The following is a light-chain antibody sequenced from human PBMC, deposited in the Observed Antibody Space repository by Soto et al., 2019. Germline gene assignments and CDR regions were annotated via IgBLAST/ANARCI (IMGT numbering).Light chain of an antibody. CDR3: SSYAGSNTHV. Sequence: QSVLTQPPSASGSPGQSVTISCIGTSSDVGGYNYVSWYQQHPGKAPKLMIYEVSKRPSGVPDRFSGSKSGNTASLTVSGLQTEDEADYYCSSYAGSNTHVFGTGTKVTVL. V-gene: IGLV2-8*01. CDR1: SSDVGGYNY. CDR2: EVS. J-gene: IGLJ1*01.